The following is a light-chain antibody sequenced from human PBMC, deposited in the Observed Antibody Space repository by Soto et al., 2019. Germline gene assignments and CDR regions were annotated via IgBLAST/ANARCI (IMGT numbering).Light chain of an antibody. J-gene: IGKJ3*01. CDR2: GAS. Sequence: IQLTQSPSSLSASVGDRVTITCRASQGIRNYLAWYQQQPGKAPKLLIYGASTLQSGVRSRFSGSGSGTDFALSISSLQAEDFATYYCQQLNVCSGAVGSGTKVDIK. V-gene: IGKV1-9*01. CDR3: QQLNVCSGA. CDR1: QGIRNY.